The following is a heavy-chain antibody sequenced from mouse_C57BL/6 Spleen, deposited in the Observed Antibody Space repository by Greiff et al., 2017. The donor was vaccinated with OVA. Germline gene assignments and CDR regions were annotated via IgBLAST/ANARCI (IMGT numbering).Heavy chain of an antibody. CDR2: IDPSDSET. CDR3: ARGWDGGYFDY. V-gene: IGHV1-52*01. J-gene: IGHJ2*01. Sequence: QVQLQQSGAELVRPGSSVKLSCKASGYTFTSYWMHWVKQRPIQGLEWIGNIDPSDSETHYNQKFKDKATLTVDKSSSTAYMQLSSLTSEDSAVYYCARGWDGGYFDYWGQGTTLTVSS. CDR1: GYTFTSYW. D-gene: IGHD4-1*01.